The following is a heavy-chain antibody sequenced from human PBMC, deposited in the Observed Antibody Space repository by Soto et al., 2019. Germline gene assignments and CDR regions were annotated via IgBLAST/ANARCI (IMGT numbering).Heavy chain of an antibody. V-gene: IGHV3-30*18. CDR1: GFTFSSYG. CDR2: ISYDGSNQ. D-gene: IGHD3-16*02. Sequence: QVQLVESGGGVVQPGRSLRLSCAASGFTFSSYGMHWVRQAPGKGLEWVAIISYDGSNQYYADSVKGRFTISRDNSXNTHDLQMNSLRTEDTAVYYCAKALGELSPESYDHWGQGVLVTVSS. CDR3: AKALGELSPESYDH. J-gene: IGHJ4*02.